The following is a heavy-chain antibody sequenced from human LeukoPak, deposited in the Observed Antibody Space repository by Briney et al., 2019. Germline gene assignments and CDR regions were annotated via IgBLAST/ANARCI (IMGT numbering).Heavy chain of an antibody. V-gene: IGHV4-34*01. D-gene: IGHD2-8*01. J-gene: IGHJ4*02. Sequence: SETLSLTCAVYGGSFSGYYWSWIRQPPGKGLEWIGEINHSGSTNYNPSLKSRVTISVDTSKNQFSLKLSSVTAADTAVYYCARFGMSTRGCMLCHFDYWGQGTLVTVSS. CDR3: ARFGMSTRGCMLCHFDY. CDR2: INHSGST. CDR1: GGSFSGYY.